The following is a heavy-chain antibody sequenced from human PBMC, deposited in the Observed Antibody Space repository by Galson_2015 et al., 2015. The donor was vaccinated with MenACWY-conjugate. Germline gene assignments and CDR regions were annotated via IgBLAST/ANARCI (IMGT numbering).Heavy chain of an antibody. CDR2: ISYDGSNE. D-gene: IGHD6-13*01. CDR1: GFTFSGYD. Sequence: SLRLSCAASGFTFSGYDMHWVRQAPGKGLEWMAVISYDGSNESYADSVKGRFTISRDSSKNTLYLQMNSLRADDTAVYYCAKDWSVPYSTISYYFYMDVWGKGTTVTVSS. J-gene: IGHJ6*03. V-gene: IGHV3-30*18. CDR3: AKDWSVPYSTISYYFYMDV.